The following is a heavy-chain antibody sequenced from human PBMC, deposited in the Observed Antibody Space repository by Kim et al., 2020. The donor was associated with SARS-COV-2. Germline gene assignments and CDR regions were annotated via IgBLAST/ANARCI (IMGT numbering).Heavy chain of an antibody. Sequence: GGSLRLSCAASGFTFNNFGMHWVRQAPGKGLEWVAVISYEGSKKHYADSVNGRFTISRDSFKNTMSLQMSGLTAEDTAVYYCAKAHVFLWLGKFHDYGFDLWGQGTMVTVSS. CDR2: ISYEGSKK. J-gene: IGHJ3*01. CDR3: AKAHVFLWLGKFHDYGFDL. D-gene: IGHD3-3*01. CDR1: GFTFNNFG. V-gene: IGHV3-30*18.